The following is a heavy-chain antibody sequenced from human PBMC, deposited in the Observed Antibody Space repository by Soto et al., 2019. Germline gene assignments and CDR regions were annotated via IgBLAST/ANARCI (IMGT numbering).Heavy chain of an antibody. J-gene: IGHJ5*02. D-gene: IGHD1-26*01. CDR2: IGSKGQNYAT. Sequence: EVQLVESGGGLVQPGGSLKLSCAASGFSFSDSAMHWVRQASGKGLEWVGRIGSKGQNYATTYAASVKGRFIISTDESKNTAHLQMISLKTEDTAVYYCTKYSGTSSAPAALGQGTLVTVSS. V-gene: IGHV3-73*02. CDR1: GFSFSDSA. CDR3: TKYSGTSSAPAA.